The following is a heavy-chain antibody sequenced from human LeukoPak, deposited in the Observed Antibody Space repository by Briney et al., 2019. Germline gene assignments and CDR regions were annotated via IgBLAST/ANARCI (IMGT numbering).Heavy chain of an antibody. V-gene: IGHV3-13*01. CDR2: IGTAGDT. CDR1: GFTFSSYD. D-gene: IGHD3-22*01. Sequence: AGGSLRLSCAASGFTFSSYDMHWVRHATGKGLEWVSAIGTAGDTYYPGSVKGRFTISRENAKNSLYLQMNSLRAGDTAVYYCARGRYYDSSGYYDAFDIWGQGTMVTVSS. CDR3: ARGRYYDSSGYYDAFDI. J-gene: IGHJ3*02.